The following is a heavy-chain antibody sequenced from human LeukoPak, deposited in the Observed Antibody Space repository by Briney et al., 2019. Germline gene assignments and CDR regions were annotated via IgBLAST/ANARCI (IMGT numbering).Heavy chain of an antibody. V-gene: IGHV4-34*01. CDR3: ARVGRYCSSTSCYRGYYYYYYMDV. D-gene: IGHD2-2*02. Sequence: PSETLSLTCAVYGGSPSGYYWSWIRQPPGKGLEWIGEINHSGSTNYNPSLKSRVTISVDTSKNQFSLKLSSVTAADTAVYYCARVGRYCSSTSCYRGYYYYYYMDVWGKGTTVTVSS. CDR2: INHSGST. J-gene: IGHJ6*03. CDR1: GGSPSGYY.